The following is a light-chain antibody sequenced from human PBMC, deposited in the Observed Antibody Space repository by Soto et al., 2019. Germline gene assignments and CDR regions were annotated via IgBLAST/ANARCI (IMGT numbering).Light chain of an antibody. CDR3: QKRINWPS. J-gene: IGKJ3*01. CDR1: QSVSRY. V-gene: IGKV3-11*01. CDR2: DAS. Sequence: EIVLTQSPATLSLSPGERATLSCRASQSVSRYLAWYQQKPGQAPRLLIYDASNRATGIPARFSGSGSGTDFTLTISSLEPEDFAVYFCQKRINWPSFGLGTKVDIK.